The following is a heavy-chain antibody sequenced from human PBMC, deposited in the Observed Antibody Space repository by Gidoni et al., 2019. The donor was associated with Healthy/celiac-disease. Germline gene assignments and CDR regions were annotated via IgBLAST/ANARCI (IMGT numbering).Heavy chain of an antibody. CDR1: GFTFSSYA. J-gene: IGHJ4*02. V-gene: IGHV3-23*01. CDR3: AKDSVVGVVAACFDY. CDR2: ISGSGGST. D-gene: IGHD2-15*01. Sequence: EVQLLESGGGLVQPGGSLRLSCAASGFTFSSYAMSWVRQAPGKGLEWVSAISGSGGSTYYADSVKGRFTISRVNSKNTLYLQMNSLRAEDTAVYYCAKDSVVGVVAACFDYWGQGTLVTVSS.